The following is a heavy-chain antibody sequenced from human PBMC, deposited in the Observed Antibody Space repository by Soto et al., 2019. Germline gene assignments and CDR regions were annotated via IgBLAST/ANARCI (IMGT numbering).Heavy chain of an antibody. J-gene: IGHJ6*03. CDR3: ALGYCSGGSCYSYYYYMDV. Sequence: QVQLVQSGAEVKKPGSSVKVSCKASGGTFSSYTISWVRQAPGQGLEWMGRIIPIHGIANYPQKFQGRVTITADKSTSTAYMELSSLRSEDTAVYYCALGYCSGGSCYSYYYYMDVWGKGTTVTGSS. V-gene: IGHV1-69*02. CDR2: IIPIHGIA. CDR1: GGTFSSYT. D-gene: IGHD2-15*01.